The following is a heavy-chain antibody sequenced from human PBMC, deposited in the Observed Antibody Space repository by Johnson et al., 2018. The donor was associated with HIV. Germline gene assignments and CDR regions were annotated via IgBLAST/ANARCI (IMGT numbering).Heavy chain of an antibody. J-gene: IGHJ3*02. Sequence: QVQLVESGGGVVQPGRSLRLSCAASGFTFSSYDMHWVRKAPGQGLEWVAVISDDGSNKYYADPVKGRFTISRDNSKNTLYLQMNSLRAEDTAVYYCARDGQWGSTTWYSAFDIWGQGTMVTVSS. D-gene: IGHD6-13*01. CDR3: ARDGQWGSTTWYSAFDI. V-gene: IGHV3-30-3*01. CDR2: ISDDGSNK. CDR1: GFTFSSYD.